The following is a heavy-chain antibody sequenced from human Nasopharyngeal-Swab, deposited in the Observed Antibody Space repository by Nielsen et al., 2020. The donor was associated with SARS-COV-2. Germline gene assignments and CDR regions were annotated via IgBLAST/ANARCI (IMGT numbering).Heavy chain of an antibody. CDR2: INHSGST. CDR3: ARGVAGIAVAGTLGWFDP. CDR1: GGSFSGYY. V-gene: IGHV4-34*01. D-gene: IGHD6-19*01. J-gene: IGHJ5*02. Sequence: SETLSLTCAVYGGSFSGYYWSWIRQPPGKGLEWIGEINHSGSTNYNPSLKSRVTISVGTSKNQFSLKLSSVTAADTAVYYCARGVAGIAVAGTLGWFDPWGQGTLVTVSS.